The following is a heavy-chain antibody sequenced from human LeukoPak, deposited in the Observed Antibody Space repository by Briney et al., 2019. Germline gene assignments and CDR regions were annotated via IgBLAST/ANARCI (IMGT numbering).Heavy chain of an antibody. CDR1: GGSISSGPYY. CDR2: IYTSGST. V-gene: IGHV4-61*02. Sequence: SETLSLTCTVSGGSISSGPYYWNWIRQPAGKGLEWIGRIYTSGSTNYNPSLKSRVTISVDTSKNQFSLKLSSVTAADTAVYYCARQVGYSGYELLNWFDPWGQGTLVTVSS. D-gene: IGHD5-12*01. CDR3: ARQVGYSGYELLNWFDP. J-gene: IGHJ5*02.